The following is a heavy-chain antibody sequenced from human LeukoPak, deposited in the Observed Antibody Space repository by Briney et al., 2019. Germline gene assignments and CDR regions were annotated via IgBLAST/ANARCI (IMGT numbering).Heavy chain of an antibody. D-gene: IGHD2-15*01. CDR3: ARYCSGGSCFNQIGRGDDY. CDR1: GGSISSSSYY. V-gene: IGHV4-39*01. J-gene: IGHJ4*02. CDR2: IYYSGST. Sequence: SETLSLTCTVSGGSISSSSYYWGWIRQPPGKGLEWIGSIYYSGSTYYNPSLKSRITISVDTSKNQFSLKLSSVTAADTAVYYCARYCSGGSCFNQIGRGDDYWGQGTLVTVSS.